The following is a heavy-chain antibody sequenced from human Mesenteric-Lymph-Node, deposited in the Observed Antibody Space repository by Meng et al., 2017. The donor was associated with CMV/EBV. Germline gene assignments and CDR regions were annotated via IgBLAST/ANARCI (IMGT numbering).Heavy chain of an antibody. CDR1: GGSFSGYY. V-gene: IGHV4-34*01. J-gene: IGHJ5*02. CDR2: INHSGST. Sequence: SETLSLTCAVYGGSFSGYYWSWIRQPPGKGLEWIGEINHSGSTNYNPSLKSRVTISVDTSKNQFSLKLTSVTAADTAVYYCAREHTTMVTAAGLGSFRVDPWGQGALVTVSS. D-gene: IGHD4-23*01. CDR3: AREHTTMVTAAGLGSFRVDP.